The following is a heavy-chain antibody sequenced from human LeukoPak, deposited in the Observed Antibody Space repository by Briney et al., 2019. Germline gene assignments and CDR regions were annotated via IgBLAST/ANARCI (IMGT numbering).Heavy chain of an antibody. CDR1: GFPFSSYA. J-gene: IGHJ4*02. CDR2: ISHTGGST. V-gene: IGHV3-23*01. CDR3: AKDLGSFTYGQEPFDY. D-gene: IGHD3-10*01. Sequence: HTGGSLRLSCAGSGFPFSSYAMNWVRQAPGKGLAWVSAISHTGGSTDSADSVKGRFTISRDNSKNTLYLQMNSLRAEDTAIYYCAKDLGSFTYGQEPFDYWGQGILVTVSS.